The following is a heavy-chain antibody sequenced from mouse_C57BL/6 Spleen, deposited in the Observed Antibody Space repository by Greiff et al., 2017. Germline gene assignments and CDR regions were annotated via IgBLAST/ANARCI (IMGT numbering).Heavy chain of an antibody. CDR3: TRSALRGYFDV. Sequence: VQLQQSGAELVRPGASVTLSCTASGYTFTDYEMPWVKQTPVHGLEWIGAIDPETGGTAYNQKFKGKAILTADKSSSTAYMELRSLTSEDSAVYYCTRSALRGYFDVWGTGTTVTVSS. CDR2: IDPETGGT. CDR1: GYTFTDYE. V-gene: IGHV1-15*01. J-gene: IGHJ1*03.